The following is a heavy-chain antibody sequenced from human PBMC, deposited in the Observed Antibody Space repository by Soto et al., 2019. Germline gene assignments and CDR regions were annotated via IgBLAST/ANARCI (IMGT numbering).Heavy chain of an antibody. J-gene: IGHJ4*02. CDR2: INSDGSST. V-gene: IGHV3-74*01. Sequence: EVQLVESGGGLVQPGGSLRLSCAASGFTLSSYWMHWVRQAPGKGLVWVSRINSDGSSTSYADSVKGRFTISRDNAKNTLYLQINSLRAEDTAVYYCVRTSLVVAAATREDYWGQGTLVTVSS. CDR1: GFTLSSYW. CDR3: VRTSLVVAAATREDY. D-gene: IGHD2-15*01.